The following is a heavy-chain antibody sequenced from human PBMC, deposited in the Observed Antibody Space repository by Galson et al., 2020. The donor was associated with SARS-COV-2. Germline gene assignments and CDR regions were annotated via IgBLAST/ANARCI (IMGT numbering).Heavy chain of an antibody. CDR3: ARSLWFGELSGY. D-gene: IGHD3-10*01. J-gene: IGHJ4*02. Sequence: ASVKVSCKASGYTFTDYYMHWVRQAPGQELEWMGWINPNSGGTNYAQKFQGRVTMTRDTSISTAYMELSRLRSDDTAVYYCARSLWFGELSGYWGQGTLVTVSS. CDR2: INPNSGGT. V-gene: IGHV1-2*02. CDR1: GYTFTDYY.